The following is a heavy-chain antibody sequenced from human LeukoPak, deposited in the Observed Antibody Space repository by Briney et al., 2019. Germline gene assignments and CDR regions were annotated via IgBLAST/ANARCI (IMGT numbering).Heavy chain of an antibody. CDR1: GFTFRTYA. D-gene: IGHD2-15*01. CDR2: ISYDGSNK. CDR3: ARDRQVVAATLDYFDY. J-gene: IGHJ4*02. V-gene: IGHV3-30-3*01. Sequence: GGSLRLSCAASGFTFRTYALHWVRQAPGKGLEWVAVISYDGSNKYYADSVKGRFTISRDNSKNTLYLQMNSLETEDTAVYYCARDRQVVAATLDYFDYWGQGTLVTVSS.